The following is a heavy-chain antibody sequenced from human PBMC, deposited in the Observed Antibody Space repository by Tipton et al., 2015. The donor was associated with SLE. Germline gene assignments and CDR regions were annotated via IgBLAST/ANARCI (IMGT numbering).Heavy chain of an antibody. Sequence: TLSLTCTVSGGSISNYYWSWIRQPPGKGLEWIGYIYYTAGTYYNPSLKSRVTISVDTSKNQFSLKLSSVTAADTAVYYCARVVVVISDAFDIWGQGTMVTVSS. CDR3: ARVVVVISDAFDI. CDR1: GGSISNYY. CDR2: IYYTAGT. D-gene: IGHD3-22*01. V-gene: IGHV4-59*12. J-gene: IGHJ3*02.